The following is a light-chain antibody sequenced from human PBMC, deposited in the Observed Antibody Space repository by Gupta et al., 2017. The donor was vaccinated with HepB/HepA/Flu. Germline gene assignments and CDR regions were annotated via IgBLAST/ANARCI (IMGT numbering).Light chain of an antibody. Sequence: DIQMTQSPCSLSASVGDRVTITCRASQRINTYLNWYQQKPGKAPKVLIYAASNLQSGVPSRFSGSGSGTDFTLTISSLQPEDFATYYCQQSYQSLWTFGQGTKVEVK. CDR2: AAS. V-gene: IGKV1-39*01. CDR3: QQSYQSLWT. J-gene: IGKJ1*01. CDR1: QRINTY.